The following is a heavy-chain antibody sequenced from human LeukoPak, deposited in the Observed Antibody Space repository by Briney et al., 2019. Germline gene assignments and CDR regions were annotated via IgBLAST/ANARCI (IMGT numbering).Heavy chain of an antibody. J-gene: IGHJ4*02. CDR3: ARLKRINYYDSSGYYDN. D-gene: IGHD3-22*01. Sequence: SQTLSLTCAVSGGSIGSGGYSWSWIRQPPGKGLEWMGYIYHSGSTYYNPSLKSRVTISVDRSKNQFSLKLSSVTAADTAVYYCARLKRINYYDSSGYYDNWGQGTLVTVSS. CDR1: GGSIGSGGYS. CDR2: IYHSGST. V-gene: IGHV4-30-2*01.